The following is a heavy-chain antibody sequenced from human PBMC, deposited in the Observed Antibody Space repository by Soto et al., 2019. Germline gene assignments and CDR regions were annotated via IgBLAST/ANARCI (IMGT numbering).Heavy chain of an antibody. CDR1: GFTFSRYS. CDR2: ISSTSTYI. CDR3: ASEYCTGNSCYSRIFDY. J-gene: IGHJ4*02. Sequence: EVRLVESGGGLVKPGGSLRLSCEGSGFTFSRYSMNWVRQAPGKGLEWVASISSTSTYIYYGDFVKGRFSIARDNAKNSLYLQMDSLRDEDTALYYCASEYCTGNSCYSRIFDYWGQGTLVTVSS. V-gene: IGHV3-21*02. D-gene: IGHD2-21*01.